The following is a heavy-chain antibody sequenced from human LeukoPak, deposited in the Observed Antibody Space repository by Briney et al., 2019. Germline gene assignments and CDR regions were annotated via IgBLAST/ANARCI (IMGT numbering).Heavy chain of an antibody. CDR1: GGSISSSSYY. D-gene: IGHD6-13*01. CDR3: ARHGSSWHYFDY. J-gene: IGHJ4*02. CDR2: IYYSGST. Sequence: PSETLSLTRTVSGGSISSSSYYWGWIRQPPGKGLEWIGSIYYSGSTYYNPSLKSRVTISVDTSKNQFSLKLSSVTAADTAVYYCARHGSSWHYFDYWGQGTLVTVSS. V-gene: IGHV4-39*01.